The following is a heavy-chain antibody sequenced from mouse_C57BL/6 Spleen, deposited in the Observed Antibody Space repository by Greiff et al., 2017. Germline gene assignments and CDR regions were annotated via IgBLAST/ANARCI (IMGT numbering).Heavy chain of an antibody. V-gene: IGHV1-80*01. CDR3: ARIRANWDGRWYFDV. CDR2: IYPGDGDT. Sequence: VQLQQSGAELVKPGASVKISCKASGYAFSSYWMNWVKQRPGKGLEWIGQIYPGDGDTNYNGKFKGKATLTADKSSSTAYMQLSSLTSEDSAVYFCARIRANWDGRWYFDVWGTGTTGTVSS. J-gene: IGHJ1*03. D-gene: IGHD4-1*01. CDR1: GYAFSSYW.